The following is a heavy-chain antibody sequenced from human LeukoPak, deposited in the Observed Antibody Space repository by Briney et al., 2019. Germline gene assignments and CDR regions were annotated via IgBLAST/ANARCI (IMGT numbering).Heavy chain of an antibody. J-gene: IGHJ4*02. CDR1: GFTYSTYG. V-gene: IGHV3-33*05. CDR3: ARDSITGDNSLDC. D-gene: IGHD7-27*01. CDR2: ILNDGSQQ. Sequence: GGSLRLSCAASGFTYSTYGMHWVRQAPGKGLEWVAVILNDGSQQRYADSVKGRFTISRDNSKNTLYLQMSSLRAEDTAVYYCARDSITGDNSLDCWGRGTLVTVSS.